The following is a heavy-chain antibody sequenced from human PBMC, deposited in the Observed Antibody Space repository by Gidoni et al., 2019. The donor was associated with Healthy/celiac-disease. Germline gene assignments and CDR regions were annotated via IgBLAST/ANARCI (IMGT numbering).Heavy chain of an antibody. D-gene: IGHD3-10*01. Sequence: QVQLVQSGAEVTKPGASLKVSCKPSGYTSTGYYRHWVRQAPGQGLEWMGWINPNSGGTNYAQKFQGRVTMTRDTSISTAYMELSRLRSDDTAVYYCARDRRGLWFGELGLFDPWGQGTLVTVSS. CDR1: GYTSTGYY. CDR3: ARDRRGLWFGELGLFDP. CDR2: INPNSGGT. J-gene: IGHJ5*02. V-gene: IGHV1-2*02.